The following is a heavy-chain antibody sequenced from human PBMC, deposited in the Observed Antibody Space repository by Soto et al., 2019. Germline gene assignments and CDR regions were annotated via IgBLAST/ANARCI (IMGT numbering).Heavy chain of an antibody. J-gene: IGHJ4*02. CDR2: LKGKSDGGTI. D-gene: IGHD5-12*01. Sequence: GGSLGLSCVSSGFALSDACIIWVRQAPGKGLEWVGRLKGKSDGGTIDYAAPVKGRFTISRDDSKNTLYLQMNSLKIEDTAVYYCAKAPTMVIDYWGQGALVTV. V-gene: IGHV3-15*01. CDR1: GFALSDAC. CDR3: AKAPTMVIDY.